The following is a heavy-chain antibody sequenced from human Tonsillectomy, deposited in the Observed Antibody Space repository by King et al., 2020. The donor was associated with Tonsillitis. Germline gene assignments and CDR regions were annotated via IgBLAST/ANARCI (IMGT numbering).Heavy chain of an antibody. CDR3: ARDGTSYYYFDY. CDR1: GFTFSSYG. D-gene: IGHD1-26*01. CDR2: IWYDGGNK. Sequence: QLVQSGGGVVQPGRSLRLSCAASGFTFSSYGMHWVRQAPGKGLEWVAVIWYDGGNKYYADSVKGRFTISRDNSKNTLYLQMNSLRAEDTAVYYCARDGTSYYYFDYWGQGALVTVSS. V-gene: IGHV3-33*08. J-gene: IGHJ4*02.